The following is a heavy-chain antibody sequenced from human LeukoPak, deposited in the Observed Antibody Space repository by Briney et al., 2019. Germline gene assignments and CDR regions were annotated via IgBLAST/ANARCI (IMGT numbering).Heavy chain of an antibody. D-gene: IGHD6-19*01. CDR3: ARAQLPLFGSGWYSEDAFDI. CDR2: INSNSGDT. CDR1: GYTFTAYY. J-gene: IGHJ3*02. V-gene: IGHV1-2*02. Sequence: EASVKVSCKASGYTFTAYYLHWVRQAPGQGLEWMGWINSNSGDTNSAQKFQGRVTMTRDTSISTAYMELSRLRSDDTGMYYCARAQLPLFGSGWYSEDAFDIWGQGTMVTVSS.